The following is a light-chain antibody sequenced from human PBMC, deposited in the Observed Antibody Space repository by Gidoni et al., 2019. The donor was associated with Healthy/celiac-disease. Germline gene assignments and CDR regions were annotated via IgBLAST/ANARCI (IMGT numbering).Light chain of an antibody. CDR1: QSISSY. V-gene: IGKV1-39*01. CDR3: LQSYSTLLT. J-gene: IGKJ1*01. CDR2: DAS. Sequence: DIQMTQSPSSLSASVGDRVTITCRARQSISSYLAWYQQKPGKAPKLLIYDASSFQSGVPSRFSGTGSVAVFNLTISRLQAGGFATFYCLQSYSTLLTFGQGTKVEIK.